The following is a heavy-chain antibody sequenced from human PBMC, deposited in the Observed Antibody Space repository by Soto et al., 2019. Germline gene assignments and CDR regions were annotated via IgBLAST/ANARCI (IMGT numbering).Heavy chain of an antibody. Sequence: QVQLVQSGAEVKKPGSSVKVSCKASGGTFSSYAISWVRQAPGQGLEWMGGIIPIFGTANYAQKFQGRVTITAAESTSTAYMELSSRRSEDTAVYYCARGGGEYSSSWYVAFDIWGQGTMVTVSS. J-gene: IGHJ3*02. CDR1: GGTFSSYA. V-gene: IGHV1-69*01. CDR3: ARGGGEYSSSWYVAFDI. D-gene: IGHD6-13*01. CDR2: IIPIFGTA.